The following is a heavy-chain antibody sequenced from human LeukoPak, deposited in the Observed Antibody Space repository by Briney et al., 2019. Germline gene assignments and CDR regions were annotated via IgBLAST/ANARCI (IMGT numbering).Heavy chain of an antibody. D-gene: IGHD3-22*01. J-gene: IGHJ4*02. V-gene: IGHV3-23*01. CDR2: ISGSGGST. Sequence: GGSLRLSCAASGFTFSIYNMHWVRQAPGKGLEWVSAISGSGGSTYYADSVKGRFTISRDNSKNTLYLQMNSLRAEDTAVYYCAKSGYTDSSGYNFDYWGQGTLVTVSS. CDR3: AKSGYTDSSGYNFDY. CDR1: GFTFSIYN.